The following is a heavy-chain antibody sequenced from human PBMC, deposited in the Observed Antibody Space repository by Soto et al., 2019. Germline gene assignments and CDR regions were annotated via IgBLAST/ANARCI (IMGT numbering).Heavy chain of an antibody. CDR3: ARLGFPDSSSSHRLFFDP. CDR1: GYTFTGYY. D-gene: IGHD6-6*01. J-gene: IGHJ5*02. V-gene: IGHV1-2*04. Sequence: QVQLVQSGAEVKKPGASVKVSCKASGYTFTGYYMHWVRQAPGQGLEWMGWISPNSGDTNYAQKVQGWVTMTRDTYISTAYMELSRRRSDDTAVYYCARLGFPDSSSSHRLFFDPWGQGTLVTVSS. CDR2: ISPNSGDT.